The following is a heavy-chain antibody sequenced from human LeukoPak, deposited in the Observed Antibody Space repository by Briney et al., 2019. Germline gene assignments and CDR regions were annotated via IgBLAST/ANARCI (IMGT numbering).Heavy chain of an antibody. CDR1: GFTFSSYA. Sequence: PGGSLRLSCAASGFTFSSYAMHWVRQAPGKGLEWVAVISYDGSNKYYADSVKGRFTISRDNSKNTLYLQMNSLRAEDTAVYCCAREGYYYDSSGYSYYYYGMDVWGQGTTVTVSS. J-gene: IGHJ6*02. D-gene: IGHD3-22*01. V-gene: IGHV3-30*04. CDR2: ISYDGSNK. CDR3: AREGYYYDSSGYSYYYYGMDV.